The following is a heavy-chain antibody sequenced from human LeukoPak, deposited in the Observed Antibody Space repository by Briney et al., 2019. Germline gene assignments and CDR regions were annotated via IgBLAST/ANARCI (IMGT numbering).Heavy chain of an antibody. CDR3: ARGLDILTGYAFDI. V-gene: IGHV3-13*01. J-gene: IGHJ3*02. CDR2: IGTAGDT. Sequence: PGGSLRLSCAASGFTFSSYDMHWVRQATGKGLEWVSAIGTAGDTYYPGSVKGRFTISRENAKNSLYLQMNSLRAGDTAVYYCARGLDILTGYAFDIWGQGTMVTVSS. CDR1: GFTFSSYD. D-gene: IGHD3-9*01.